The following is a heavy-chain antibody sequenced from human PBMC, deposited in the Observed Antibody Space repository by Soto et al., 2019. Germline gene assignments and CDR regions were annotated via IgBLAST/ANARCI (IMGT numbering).Heavy chain of an antibody. D-gene: IGHD6-19*01. V-gene: IGHV3-73*02. CDR2: IRSKANSYAT. CDR1: GFTFSGSA. Sequence: EVQLVESGGGLVQPGGSLKLSCAASGFTFSGSAMHWVRQASGKRLEWVGRIRSKANSYATAYAASVKGRFTISRDDSKNTAYLQMNSLKTEDTAVYYCTRTPYSSGWYRIDYYYYGMDVWGQGTTVTVSS. CDR3: TRTPYSSGWYRIDYYYYGMDV. J-gene: IGHJ6*02.